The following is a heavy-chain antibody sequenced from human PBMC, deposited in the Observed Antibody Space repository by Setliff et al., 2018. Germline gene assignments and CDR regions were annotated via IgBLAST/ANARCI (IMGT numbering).Heavy chain of an antibody. CDR1: GGSVNSGYDN. V-gene: IGHV4-61*10. CDR2: INRRGST. D-gene: IGHD1-26*01. Sequence: SETLSLTCTVSGGSVNSGYDNWNWLRQPAGKGLEWIGHINRRGSTNYSPSLKSRITISIDRSKNHFSLELSSVTAADTAVYYCARGGGRYHSASWGQGTLVTVSS. J-gene: IGHJ4*02. CDR3: ARGGGRYHSAS.